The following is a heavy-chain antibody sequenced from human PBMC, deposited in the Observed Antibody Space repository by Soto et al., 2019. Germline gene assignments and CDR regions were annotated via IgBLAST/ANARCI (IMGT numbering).Heavy chain of an antibody. CDR3: TRGLGTAIVGDF. V-gene: IGHV5-51*01. CDR2: IYPGDSDT. CDR1: GYSFTTYW. D-gene: IGHD2-21*01. Sequence: GESLKISCKGSGYSFTTYWIGWVRQMPGKGLEWMGLIYPGDSDTKYSPAFQGQVTISADKSLTTAFLQWSSLKASDSAVYYCTRGLGTAIVGDFWGQEPWSPSPQ. J-gene: IGHJ4*01.